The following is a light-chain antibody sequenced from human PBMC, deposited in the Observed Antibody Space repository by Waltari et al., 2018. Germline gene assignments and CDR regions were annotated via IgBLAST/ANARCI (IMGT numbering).Light chain of an antibody. CDR3: QQYYTFPPT. CDR2: GAS. V-gene: IGKV1D-8*01. CDR1: QGISNY. J-gene: IGKJ1*01. Sequence: VIWMTQSPSLLSASTGDRVTISCRMSQGISNYLAWYQQKPGEAPELLIYGASTLQSGVPSRFRGSGSGTDFTLTISRLQSEDFATYYCQQYYTFPPTFGQGTKVEIK.